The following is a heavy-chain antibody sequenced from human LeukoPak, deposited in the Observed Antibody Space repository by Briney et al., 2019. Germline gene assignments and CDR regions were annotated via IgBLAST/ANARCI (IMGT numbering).Heavy chain of an antibody. V-gene: IGHV4-34*01. CDR1: GESFSGYD. CDR2: VNHSGNT. D-gene: IGHD5-24*01. J-gene: IGHJ4*02. CDR3: ARGRGEVAIDY. Sequence: PETLSLTCAVYGESFSGYDWTWIRQPPGRRLEWIGEVNHSGNTNYDPSLKSRVSISADTSKNQFSLRVASVTAADTAVYYCARGRGEVAIDYWSQGTLVTVSS.